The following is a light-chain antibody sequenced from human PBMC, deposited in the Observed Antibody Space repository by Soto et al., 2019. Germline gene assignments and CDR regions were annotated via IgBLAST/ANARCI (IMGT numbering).Light chain of an antibody. V-gene: IGKV3-11*01. Sequence: EIVLTQSPATLSLSPGERATLSCRASQSVSSYLAWYQHKPGQAPRILIYDASIRATGIPARFSGSWSETDFTLTISSLEPEDFAVYYCQQHSNWPFTFGQGTRLEIK. J-gene: IGKJ5*01. CDR3: QQHSNWPFT. CDR2: DAS. CDR1: QSVSSY.